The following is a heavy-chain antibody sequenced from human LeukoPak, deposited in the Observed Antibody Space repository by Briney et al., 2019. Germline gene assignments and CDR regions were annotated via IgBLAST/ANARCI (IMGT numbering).Heavy chain of an antibody. J-gene: IGHJ5*02. D-gene: IGHD3-9*01. V-gene: IGHV4-59*08. CDR3: ANYDILTGYLTS. CDR2: ISYSGST. Sequence: SETLSLTCTVSGGSIGDYYWNWIRQSPGKGLEWIGYISYSGSTDYNPSLKSRLTISLDTSKNQFSLRLSSVTAADTAVYYCANYDILTGYLTSWGQGTLVTVSS. CDR1: GGSIGDYY.